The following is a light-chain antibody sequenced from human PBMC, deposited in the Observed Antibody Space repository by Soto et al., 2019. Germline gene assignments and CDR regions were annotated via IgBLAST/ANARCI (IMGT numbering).Light chain of an antibody. CDR3: QYHTDWPPYT. J-gene: IGKJ2*01. Sequence: EMVLTQSPATLSLSPGDRATLSCRASQSVGRYLAWYQQRPGQAPRLLIDDSSNRVTGIPARFSGNGSGRDFTLTISSLEPEDFAVYYCQYHTDWPPYTFGQGTTLEI. CDR2: DSS. CDR1: QSVGRY. V-gene: IGKV3-11*02.